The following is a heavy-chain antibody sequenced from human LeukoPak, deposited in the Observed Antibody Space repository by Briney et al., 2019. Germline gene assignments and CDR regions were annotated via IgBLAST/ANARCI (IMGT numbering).Heavy chain of an antibody. Sequence: GASVKVSCKTSGYTFTSFAIHWVRQAPGQRLEWMGWINAGNGNTKYSQKFQGRVAITRDTSASTAYMELSSLRSEDTAVYYCARVHGEIAAAGTFDYWGQGTLVTVSS. CDR3: ARVHGEIAAAGTFDY. J-gene: IGHJ4*02. CDR2: INAGNGNT. V-gene: IGHV1-3*01. D-gene: IGHD6-13*01. CDR1: GYTFTSFA.